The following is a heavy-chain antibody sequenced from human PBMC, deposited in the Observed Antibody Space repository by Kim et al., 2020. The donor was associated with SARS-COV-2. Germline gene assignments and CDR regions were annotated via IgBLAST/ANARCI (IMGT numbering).Heavy chain of an antibody. D-gene: IGHD6-19*01. Sequence: KFQGRVTRTRDTATSTVYMELSSLRSEDTAVYYCAREGIAVAETDYGMDVWGQGTTVTVSS. V-gene: IGHV1-46*01. J-gene: IGHJ6*02. CDR3: AREGIAVAETDYGMDV.